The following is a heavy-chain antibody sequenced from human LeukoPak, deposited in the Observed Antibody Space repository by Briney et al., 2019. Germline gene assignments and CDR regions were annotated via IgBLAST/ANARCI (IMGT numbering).Heavy chain of an antibody. Sequence: GGSLRLSCAASGSTLSSYSMNWVRQAPGKGLEWVSYISSSSSIMYYADSVKGRFTISRDNAKNSLYLQMNSLRAEDTAVYYCASDPYDAFDIWGQGTMVTVSS. V-gene: IGHV3-48*01. CDR3: ASDPYDAFDI. J-gene: IGHJ3*02. CDR2: ISSSSSIM. CDR1: GSTLSSYS.